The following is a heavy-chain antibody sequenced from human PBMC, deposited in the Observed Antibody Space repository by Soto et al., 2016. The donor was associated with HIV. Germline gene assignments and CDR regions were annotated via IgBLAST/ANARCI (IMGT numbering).Heavy chain of an antibody. Sequence: DVQLVESGGGLVKPGESLSLSCAASGFTFNNAWMSWVRQAPGKGLEWVGRIKSEIDGGTIDYSAPVKGRFTISRDDSKNTLYLQMNSLKTEDTAVYYCTSHLYPTWGQGVLVTVSS. D-gene: IGHD3-16*01. CDR1: GFTFNNAW. CDR3: TSHLYPT. J-gene: IGHJ5*02. CDR2: IKSEIDGGTI. V-gene: IGHV3-15*01.